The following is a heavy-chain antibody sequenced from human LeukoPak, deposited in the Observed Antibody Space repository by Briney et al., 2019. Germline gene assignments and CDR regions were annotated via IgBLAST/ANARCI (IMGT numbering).Heavy chain of an antibody. CDR3: AVEGSTGEFDY. CDR1: GGSISSYY. Sequence: SETLSLTCTVSGGSISSYYWSWIRPPAGKGLEWLGRIYTSGSTNYNPSLTSRANMSVDTSKNQFSLKLSSVTAAATAGYYCAVEGSTGEFDYWGQGTLFTGSS. V-gene: IGHV4-4*07. CDR2: IYTSGST. D-gene: IGHD2-15*01. J-gene: IGHJ4*02.